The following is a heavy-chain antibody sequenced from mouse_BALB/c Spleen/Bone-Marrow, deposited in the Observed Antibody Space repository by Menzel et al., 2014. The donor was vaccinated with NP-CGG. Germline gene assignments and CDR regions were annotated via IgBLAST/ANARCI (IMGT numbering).Heavy chain of an antibody. Sequence: VQLQQSGPDLVKPGASVKISCKTSGYTFTEYTMHWVKQSHGKSLEWIGGINPNNGGTSYNQKFKAKATLTVDKSSGTVYMELRSLTSEDSAVYFCARGAYYGYGNWYFDVWGAGTTVSVSS. CDR2: INPNNGGT. D-gene: IGHD1-2*01. CDR3: ARGAYYGYGNWYFDV. J-gene: IGHJ1*01. CDR1: GYTFTEYT. V-gene: IGHV1-18*01.